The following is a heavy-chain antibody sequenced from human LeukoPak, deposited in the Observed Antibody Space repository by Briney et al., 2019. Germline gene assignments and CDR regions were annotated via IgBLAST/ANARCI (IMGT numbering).Heavy chain of an antibody. CDR2: FDPEDGET. J-gene: IGHJ6*02. D-gene: IGHD6-19*01. Sequence: ASVKVSCKVSGYTLTELSMHWVRQVPGKGLEWMGGFDPEDGETIYAQKCQGRVTMTEDTSTDTAYMELSSLRSEDTAVYYCATDGTGIAVAGKRGYYYYYYGMDVWGQGTTVTVSS. CDR3: ATDGTGIAVAGKRGYYYYYYGMDV. V-gene: IGHV1-24*01. CDR1: GYTLTELS.